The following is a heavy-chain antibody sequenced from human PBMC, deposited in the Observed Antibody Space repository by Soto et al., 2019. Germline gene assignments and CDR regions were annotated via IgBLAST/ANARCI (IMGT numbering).Heavy chain of an antibody. CDR1: GITFSNHW. V-gene: IGHV3-7*04. CDR2: IKTDGSET. Sequence: EVQLVESGGGLVQPGGSLRVSCEDSGITFSNHWMSWVRQAPGKGLEWVADIKTDGSETYYVDSVKGRFTISRDNVKKSRFLQMTSLRPEYTAGYYCTRIFTVLPAATGCFDYWGQGILVTVSS. J-gene: IGHJ4*02. D-gene: IGHD2-2*01. CDR3: TRIFTVLPAATGCFDY.